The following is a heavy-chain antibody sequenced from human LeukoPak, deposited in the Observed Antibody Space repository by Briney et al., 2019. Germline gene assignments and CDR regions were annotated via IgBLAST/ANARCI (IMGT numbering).Heavy chain of an antibody. CDR2: ISPNSGAT. D-gene: IGHD3-9*01. CDR3: ARGYNDILTSYFY. V-gene: IGHV1-2*02. CDR1: GYTFTAFY. J-gene: IGHJ4*02. Sequence: GASVKVSCKASGYTFTAFYIHWVRPAPGQGLEWMGWISPNSGATNYAQNFQDRVTMTRDTSISTAYMELSGLRSDDTAMYYCARGYNDILTSYFYWGQGTLVTVSS.